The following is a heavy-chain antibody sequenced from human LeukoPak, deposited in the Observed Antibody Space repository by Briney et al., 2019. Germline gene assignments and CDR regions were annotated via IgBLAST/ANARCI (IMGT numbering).Heavy chain of an antibody. CDR3: ATLGPYSSSWLDYYYYGMDV. CDR2: ISYDGSNK. D-gene: IGHD6-13*01. V-gene: IGHV3-30*03. J-gene: IGHJ6*02. Sequence: PGRSLRLSCAASGFTFSSYGMHWVRQAPGKGLEWVAVISYDGSNKYYADSVKGRFTISRDNSKNTLYLQMNSLRAEDTAVYYCATLGPYSSSWLDYYYYGMDVWGQGTTVTVSS. CDR1: GFTFSSYG.